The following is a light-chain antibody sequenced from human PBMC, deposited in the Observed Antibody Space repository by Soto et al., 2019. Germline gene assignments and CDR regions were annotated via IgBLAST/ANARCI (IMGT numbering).Light chain of an antibody. V-gene: IGKV1-5*01. J-gene: IGKJ1*01. CDR3: QQYNSYSPTT. CDR1: QSISNW. CDR2: DAS. Sequence: DIQMTQSPSTLSASVGDRVTITCRASQSISNWLAWYQQKPGKAPKLLIYDASSLKSGVPSRFSGSGSGTEFTLTISSLQPDDFATYYCQQYNSYSPTTFGQGTKVDIK.